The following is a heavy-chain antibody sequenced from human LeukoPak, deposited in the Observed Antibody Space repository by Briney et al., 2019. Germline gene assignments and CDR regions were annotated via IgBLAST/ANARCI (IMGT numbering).Heavy chain of an antibody. CDR1: GFTFSSYD. D-gene: IGHD3-16*01. J-gene: IGHJ3*02. CDR2: IGTAGDT. Sequence: PGGSLRLSCAASGFTFSSYDMHWVRQATGKGLEWVSAIGTAGDTYYPGSVKGRFTISRENAKNSLYLQMNSLRAGDTAVYYCARWGRSDAFDIWGQGTMVTVSS. V-gene: IGHV3-13*01. CDR3: ARWGRSDAFDI.